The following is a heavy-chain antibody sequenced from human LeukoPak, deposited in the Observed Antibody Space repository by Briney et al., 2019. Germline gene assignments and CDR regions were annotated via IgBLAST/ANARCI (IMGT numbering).Heavy chain of an antibody. CDR1: GFTFSGYY. D-gene: IGHD2-2*01. Sequence: ASVKVSCKASGFTFSGYYMHWVRQAPGQGLEWMGGIIPIFGTANYAQKFQGRVTITADGSTGTAYMELSSLRSEDTAVYYCARVSSSTRRGYYYGMDVWGQGTTVTVSS. V-gene: IGHV1-69*13. CDR2: IIPIFGTA. CDR3: ARVSSSTRRGYYYGMDV. J-gene: IGHJ6*02.